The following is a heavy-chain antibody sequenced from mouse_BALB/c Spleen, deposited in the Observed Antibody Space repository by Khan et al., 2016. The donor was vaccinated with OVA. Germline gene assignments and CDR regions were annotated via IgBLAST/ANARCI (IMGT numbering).Heavy chain of an antibody. J-gene: IGHJ4*01. CDR1: GHTFTNFG. CDR2: INTYTGEP. D-gene: IGHD2-10*01. CDR3: ARPPYFSYAMDN. V-gene: IGHV9-3-1*01. Sequence: QIQLVQSGPELKKPGETVKISCKASGHTFTNFGMNWVKQAPGKGLKWMGWINTYTGEPTYADDFNGRFAFSLEASASTAYLQINNLTNEDTATYFCARPPYFSYAMDNWGQGTSVTVPS.